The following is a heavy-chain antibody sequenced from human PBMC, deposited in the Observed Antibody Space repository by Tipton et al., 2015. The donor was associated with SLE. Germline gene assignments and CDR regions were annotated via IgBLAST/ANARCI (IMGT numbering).Heavy chain of an antibody. V-gene: IGHV3-48*03. D-gene: IGHD6-13*01. CDR1: GFTFSSYE. J-gene: IGHJ6*03. CDR3: ARKSSYYYYYYMDV. Sequence: SLRLSCAASGFTFSSYEMNWVRQAPGKGLEWVSYISSSGSTIYYADSVKGRFTISRDNAKNSLYLQMNSLRAEDTAVYYCARKSSYYYYYYMDVWGKGTTVTVSS. CDR2: ISSSGSTI.